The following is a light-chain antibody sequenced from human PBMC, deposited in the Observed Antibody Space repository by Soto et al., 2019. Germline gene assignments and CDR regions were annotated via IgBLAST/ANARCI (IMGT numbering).Light chain of an antibody. Sequence: DIVMTQSPLSLPVTPGEPASISCRSSQSLLHSNGYNYLGWFVQKPGQSPQLLIYLGSGRASGVPDRFSGSGSRSDFTLKFSRVEAEDVGFYYFMHVLQTPLTFGGGTKVEIK. CDR3: MHVLQTPLT. J-gene: IGKJ4*01. CDR2: LGS. V-gene: IGKV2-28*01. CDR1: QSLLHSNGYNY.